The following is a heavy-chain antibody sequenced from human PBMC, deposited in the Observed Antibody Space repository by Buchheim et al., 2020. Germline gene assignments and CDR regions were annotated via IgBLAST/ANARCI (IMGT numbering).Heavy chain of an antibody. D-gene: IGHD1-7*01. Sequence: EVQLVESGGGLVEPGGSLRLSCAASGFTFSNYEMHWVRQVIGKGLEWVSTIGVGGDTYYPGSVKGRFTISRENAKNSLYRQMNSLRAGDTAVYYCSRGAGELELRTMDVWGQGTT. J-gene: IGHJ6*02. CDR2: IGVGGDT. CDR3: SRGAGELELRTMDV. V-gene: IGHV3-13*04. CDR1: GFTFSNYE.